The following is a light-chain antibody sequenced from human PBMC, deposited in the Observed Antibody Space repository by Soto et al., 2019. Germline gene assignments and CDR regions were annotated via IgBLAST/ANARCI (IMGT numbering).Light chain of an antibody. J-gene: IGLJ1*01. Sequence: QSVLTQPASVSGSPGQSITISCTGTSSDVGGYNYVSWYQQHPGKAPKLMIYDVSNRPSGVSNRFSGSKSGNTASLTISGLQAEDEGDYYCSSYTSSSTPLYVFGPGTKVTVL. V-gene: IGLV2-14*01. CDR3: SSYTSSSTPLYV. CDR1: SSDVGGYNY. CDR2: DVS.